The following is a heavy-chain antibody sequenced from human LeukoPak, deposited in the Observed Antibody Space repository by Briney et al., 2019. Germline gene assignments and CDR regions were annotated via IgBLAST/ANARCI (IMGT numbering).Heavy chain of an antibody. V-gene: IGHV3-48*04. D-gene: IGHD5-18*01. CDR2: ISSSGNTI. Sequence: GGSLRLSCAASGFTFSSYSMNWVRQAPGKGLEWVSYISSSGNTIDYADSVKGRFTISRDNAMNSLYLQMVSLRAEDTAVYYCARLRGYSYGYGDYWGQGTLVTVSS. CDR3: ARLRGYSYGYGDY. J-gene: IGHJ4*02. CDR1: GFTFSSYS.